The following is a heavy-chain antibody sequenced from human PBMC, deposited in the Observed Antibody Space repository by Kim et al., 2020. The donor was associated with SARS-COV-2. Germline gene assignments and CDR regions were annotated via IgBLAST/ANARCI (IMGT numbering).Heavy chain of an antibody. D-gene: IGHD6-6*01. V-gene: IGHV4-31*02. J-gene: IGHJ6*02. Sequence: PPLKSRVTISVDTSKNQFSLKLSSVTAAATAVYYCARDRKLVPDYYGMDVWGQGTTVTVSS. CDR3: ARDRKLVPDYYGMDV.